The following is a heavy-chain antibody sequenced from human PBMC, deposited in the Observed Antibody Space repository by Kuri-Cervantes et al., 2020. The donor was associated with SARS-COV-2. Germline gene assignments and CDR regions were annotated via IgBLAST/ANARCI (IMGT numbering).Heavy chain of an antibody. CDR1: GYGFNDYY. CDR3: ARGEGSRGLMVVLGWRGAGRLDF. J-gene: IGHJ4*02. CDR2: INPNSGGT. D-gene: IGHD3-10*01. V-gene: IGHV1-2*04. Sequence: ASVKVSCKASGYGFNDYYIYWVRQAPGQGLEWMGWINPNSGGTNYAQKFQGWVTMTRDTSLSISYMELSRLTSDDTAVYYCARGEGSRGLMVVLGWRGAGRLDFWGQGTLVTVSS.